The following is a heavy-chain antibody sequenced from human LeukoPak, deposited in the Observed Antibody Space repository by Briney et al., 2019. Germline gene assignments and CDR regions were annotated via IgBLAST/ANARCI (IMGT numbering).Heavy chain of an antibody. CDR3: AKDPIEDSSGYYSDY. D-gene: IGHD3-22*01. CDR2: IWYDGSNK. V-gene: IGHV3-33*06. CDR1: GFTFSSYG. J-gene: IGHJ4*02. Sequence: GGSLRLSCAASGFTFSSYGMHWVRQAPGKGLEWVAVIWYDGSNKYYADSVKGRFTISRDNSKNTLYLQMNSLRAEDTAVYYCAKDPIEDSSGYYSDYWGQGTLVTVSS.